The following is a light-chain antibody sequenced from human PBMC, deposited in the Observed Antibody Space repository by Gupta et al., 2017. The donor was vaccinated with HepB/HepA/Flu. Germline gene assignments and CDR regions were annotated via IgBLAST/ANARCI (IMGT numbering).Light chain of an antibody. V-gene: IGLV1-44*01. J-gene: IGLJ3*02. CDR2: SND. CDR1: SSNIGTNT. Sequence: QSVLTQPPSASGTPGQRVTISCSGSSSNIGTNTVNWYQQVPGTDPKRLMVSNDQRPSGVPDRFSCYKSGTYASREISGLQSEDEADDYGADWDARLSTPVFGRGTQVTVL. CDR3: ADWDARLSTPV.